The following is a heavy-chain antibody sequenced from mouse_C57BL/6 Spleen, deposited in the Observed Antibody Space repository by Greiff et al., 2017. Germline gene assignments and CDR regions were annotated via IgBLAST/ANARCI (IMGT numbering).Heavy chain of an antibody. J-gene: IGHJ3*01. Sequence: VQLQQSGPELVKPGASVKISCKASGYSFTGYYMNWVKQSPEKSLEWIGVINPSTGGTTYNQKFKAKATLTVDKSSSTAYMQLKSLTSEDSAVYYCASNWDGAYWGQGTLVTVSA. CDR3: ASNWDGAY. CDR2: INPSTGGT. CDR1: GYSFTGYY. V-gene: IGHV1-42*01. D-gene: IGHD4-1*01.